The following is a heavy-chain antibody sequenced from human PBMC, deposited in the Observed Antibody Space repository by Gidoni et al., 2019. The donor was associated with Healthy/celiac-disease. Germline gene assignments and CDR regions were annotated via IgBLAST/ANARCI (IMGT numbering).Heavy chain of an antibody. V-gene: IGHV3-9*01. CDR2: ISWNSGSI. D-gene: IGHD6-19*01. CDR1: GFTVDDYA. CDR3: AKDAVAGTYYYYYMDV. Sequence: EVQLVESGGGLVQPGRSLRLSCASSGFTVDDYAMHWVRPAPGKGREWVSGISWNSGSIGYADSVKGRFTISRDNAKNSLYLQMNSLRAEDTALYYCAKDAVAGTYYYYYMDVWGKGTTVTVSS. J-gene: IGHJ6*03.